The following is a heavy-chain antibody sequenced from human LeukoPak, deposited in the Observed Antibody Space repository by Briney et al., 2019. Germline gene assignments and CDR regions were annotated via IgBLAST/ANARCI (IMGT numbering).Heavy chain of an antibody. V-gene: IGHV3-21*01. J-gene: IGHJ4*01. CDR2: ISSSSAHI. CDR3: TRGGIQLWSNFFDY. CDR1: GFSFSTYS. Sequence: GGSLRLSCAASGFSFSTYSMNWVRQAPGKGLEWVSSISSSSAHISYADSVKGRFSISRDNAKNSLYLQMNSLRVEDTAVYYCTRGGIQLWSNFFDYWGHGTLVTVSS. D-gene: IGHD5-18*01.